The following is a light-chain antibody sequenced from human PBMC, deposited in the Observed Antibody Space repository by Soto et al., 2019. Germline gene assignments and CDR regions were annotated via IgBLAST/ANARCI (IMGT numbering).Light chain of an antibody. Sequence: QSALTQPASVSGSPGQSITISCTGTSSDVGSYNLVSWYQQHPGKAPKLMIYEGSKRPSGVSNRFSGSKSGNTASLTISGLQAEDEADYYFCSYAGSSNLVFGGGTQLTVL. CDR3: CSYAGSSNLV. CDR2: EGS. J-gene: IGLJ2*01. V-gene: IGLV2-23*01. CDR1: SSDVGSYNL.